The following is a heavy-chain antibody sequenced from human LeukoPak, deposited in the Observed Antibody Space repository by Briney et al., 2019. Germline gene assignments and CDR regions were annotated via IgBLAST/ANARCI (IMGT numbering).Heavy chain of an antibody. CDR2: ISGSGTNT. CDR3: AKADRADVPSKVDY. J-gene: IGHJ4*02. CDR1: GFSFNAYA. V-gene: IGHV3-23*01. D-gene: IGHD3-10*01. Sequence: GGSLRLFCAASGFSFNAYAMNWVRQAPGKGLGWVSGISGSGTNTYYADSVKGRFTISRDNSKNTLYLQMNSLRAEDTAVYYCAKADRADVPSKVDYWGQGTLVTVSS.